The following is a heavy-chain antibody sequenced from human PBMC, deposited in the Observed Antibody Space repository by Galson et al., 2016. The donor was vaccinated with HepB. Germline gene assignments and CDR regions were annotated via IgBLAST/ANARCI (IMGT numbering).Heavy chain of an antibody. Sequence: ETLSLTCTVSGGSISSSNYYWGWIRPPPGKGLEWIGSIYYSGSTYYNPSLKSRVTMSVDTSKNQFSLKLNSVTAADTAVYYRARQIVVVVAATRGVDWFDPWGQGTLVTVAS. CDR3: ARQIVVVVAATRGVDWFDP. D-gene: IGHD2-15*01. CDR1: GGSISSSNYY. CDR2: IYYSGST. J-gene: IGHJ5*02. V-gene: IGHV4-39*01.